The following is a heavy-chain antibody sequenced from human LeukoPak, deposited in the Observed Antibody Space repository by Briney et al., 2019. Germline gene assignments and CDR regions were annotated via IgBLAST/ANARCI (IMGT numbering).Heavy chain of an antibody. V-gene: IGHV1-8*01. Sequence: ASVKVSCKASGYTFTSYDINWGRQAAGQGLEWMGWMNPNSGNTGYAQKFQCRVTMTRNTSISTAYMELSSLRSEDTAVYYCARASYYDFWSGYFANYYYYGMDVWGQGTTVTVSS. CDR3: ARASYYDFWSGYFANYYYYGMDV. CDR2: MNPNSGNT. CDR1: GYTFTSYD. J-gene: IGHJ6*02. D-gene: IGHD3-3*01.